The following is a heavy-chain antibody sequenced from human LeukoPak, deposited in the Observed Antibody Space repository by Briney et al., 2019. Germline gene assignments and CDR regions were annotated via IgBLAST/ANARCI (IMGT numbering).Heavy chain of an antibody. J-gene: IGHJ3*01. V-gene: IGHV3-53*01. CDR3: ARLKDIAVAGIGSHDF. D-gene: IGHD2-2*01. CDR1: GFIVSSNY. CDR2: IHSGGTT. Sequence: GGSLRLSCAASGFIVSSNYMSWVRQPPGKGLEWVSVIHSGGTTYYAGSVKGRFTISRDHSRNTVYLQMNNLRAEDTALYYCARLKDIAVAGIGSHDFWGQGTMVTVSS.